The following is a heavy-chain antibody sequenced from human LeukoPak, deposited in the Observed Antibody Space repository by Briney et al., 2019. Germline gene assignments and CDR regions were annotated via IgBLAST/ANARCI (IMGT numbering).Heavy chain of an antibody. Sequence: SETLSLTCTVSGGSISSGGYYWSWIRQHPGKGLEWIGYIYYSGSTYYNPSLKSRVTISVDTSKNQFSLKLSSVTAADTAVYYCARVHSGYDFAHHYYYGMDVWGQGTTVTVSS. CDR3: ARVHSGYDFAHHYYYGMDV. CDR2: IYYSGST. J-gene: IGHJ6*02. V-gene: IGHV4-31*03. CDR1: GGSISSGGYY. D-gene: IGHD5-12*01.